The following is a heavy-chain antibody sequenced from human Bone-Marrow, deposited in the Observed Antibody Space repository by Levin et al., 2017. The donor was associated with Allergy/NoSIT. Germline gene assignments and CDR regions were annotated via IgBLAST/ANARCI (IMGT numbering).Heavy chain of an antibody. V-gene: IGHV3-23*01. CDR3: AKVVDVDSSEAFDF. J-gene: IGHJ4*02. CDR1: GFTFNTYA. CDR2: ISGSDDST. D-gene: IGHD3-22*01. Sequence: PGGSLRLSCAASGFTFNTYAMSWVRQAPGRGLEWVSGISGSDDSTYYAHSVKGRFTISRDNTKNTLLLHMNSLRVEDTAIYYCAKVVDVDSSEAFDFWGQGALVTVSS.